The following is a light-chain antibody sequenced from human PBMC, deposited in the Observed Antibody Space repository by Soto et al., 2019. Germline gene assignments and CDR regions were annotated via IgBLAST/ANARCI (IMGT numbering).Light chain of an antibody. J-gene: IGLJ2*01. CDR3: SSYTSSSVV. V-gene: IGLV2-14*01. CDR1: SSDVGGYNY. CDR2: DVS. Sequence: QSALTQPASVSGSPGQSITISCTGTSSDVGGYNYVSWYQQHPGKAPKLMIDDVSNRPSGVSNRFSGSKSGNTASLTISGLQAEDEADYYCSSYTSSSVVFGGGTTLTVL.